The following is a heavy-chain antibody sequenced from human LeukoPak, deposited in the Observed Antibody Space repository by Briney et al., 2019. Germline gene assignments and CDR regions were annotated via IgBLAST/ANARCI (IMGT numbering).Heavy chain of an antibody. J-gene: IGHJ3*02. D-gene: IGHD1-26*01. CDR2: ICGSCGST. V-gene: IGHV3-23*01. CDR1: RFQFSNYW. Sequence: GGSLRLSCAASRFQFSNYWMSWVRQAPGKGLEWVSGICGSCGSTYYADSVKGRFTISRDNSKNTLYLQMNSLRAEDTAVYYCAKGRWEVNLSDAFDIWGQGSMVTVSS. CDR3: AKGRWEVNLSDAFDI.